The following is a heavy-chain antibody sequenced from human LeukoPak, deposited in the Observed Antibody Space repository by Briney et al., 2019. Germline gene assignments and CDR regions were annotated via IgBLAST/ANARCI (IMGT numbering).Heavy chain of an antibody. D-gene: IGHD3-3*01. V-gene: IGHV4-34*01. J-gene: IGHJ5*02. CDR1: GGSFSGYY. Sequence: SETLSLTCAVYGGSFSGYYWSWIRQPPGKGLEWIGEINHSGSTNYNPSLKSRVTISVDTSKNQFSLKLSSVTAADTAVYYCARGQGYDFWSGYYRGNWFDPWGQGTLVTVSS. CDR2: INHSGST. CDR3: ARGQGYDFWSGYYRGNWFDP.